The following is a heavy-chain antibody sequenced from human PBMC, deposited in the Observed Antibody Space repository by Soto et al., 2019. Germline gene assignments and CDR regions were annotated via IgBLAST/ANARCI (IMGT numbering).Heavy chain of an antibody. Sequence: QVQLQQSGPGLVTPSQTLSLTCAISGDSVSSNSVAWHWISQSPSRGLERLGRTYYRSKWYHDYGVTVKGRITINPDTSKTQFALQLNSVTPEDTAVYYCARGRFNAFGIWGQGTMVTVSS. CDR3: ARGRFNAFGI. D-gene: IGHD3-3*01. CDR1: GDSVSSNSVA. J-gene: IGHJ3*02. V-gene: IGHV6-1*01. CDR2: TYYRSKWYH.